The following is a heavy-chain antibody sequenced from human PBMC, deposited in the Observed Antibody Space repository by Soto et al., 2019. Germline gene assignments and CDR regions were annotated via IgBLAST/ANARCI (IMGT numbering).Heavy chain of an antibody. J-gene: IGHJ4*02. D-gene: IGHD4-17*01. Sequence: QVQLVQSGAEVKKPGSSVKVSCKASGGTFSSYAISWVRQAPGQGLEWMGGIIPIFGTANYAQKFQGRVTITADESTCRAYMELSSLRSEDTAVYYCAREACDYVRPFYFDYWGQGTLVTVSS. CDR3: AREACDYVRPFYFDY. CDR2: IIPIFGTA. V-gene: IGHV1-69*12. CDR1: GGTFSSYA.